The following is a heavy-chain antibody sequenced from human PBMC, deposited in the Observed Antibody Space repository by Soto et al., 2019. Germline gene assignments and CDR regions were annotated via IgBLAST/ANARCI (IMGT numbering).Heavy chain of an antibody. V-gene: IGHV3-30*18. CDR1: GFTFSSYG. Sequence: QVQLVESGGGVVQPGRSLRLSCAASGFTFSSYGMHWVRQAPGKGLEWVAVISYDGSNKYYADSVKGRFTISRDNSKNTLYLQMNSLRAEDTAVYYCAKDRQRYCSGGSCWFDYWGQGTLVTVSS. CDR2: ISYDGSNK. CDR3: AKDRQRYCSGGSCWFDY. D-gene: IGHD2-15*01. J-gene: IGHJ4*02.